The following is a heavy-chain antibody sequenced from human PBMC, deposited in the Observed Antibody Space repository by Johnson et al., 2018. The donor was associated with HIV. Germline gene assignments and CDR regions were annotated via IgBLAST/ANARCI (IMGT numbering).Heavy chain of an antibody. CDR2: INSDGSST. V-gene: IGHV3-74*01. J-gene: IGHJ3*02. Sequence: VQLVESGGGLVQPGGSLRLSCAASGFTFSSYWMHWVRQAPGKGLVWVSRINSDGSSTSYADSVKGRFTISRDNAKNTLYLQMNSLRAEDTAVYYCARDGLYCSGGSCYSGALDIWGQGTMVTVSS. D-gene: IGHD2-15*01. CDR3: ARDGLYCSGGSCYSGALDI. CDR1: GFTFSSYW.